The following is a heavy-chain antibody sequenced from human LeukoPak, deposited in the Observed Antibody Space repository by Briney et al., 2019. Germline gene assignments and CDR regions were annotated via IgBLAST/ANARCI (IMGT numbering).Heavy chain of an antibody. CDR2: VSYDGTYN. CDR1: GYTFSSYA. D-gene: IGHD4-23*01. J-gene: IGHJ6*02. Sequence: GGCLRLSCAASGYTFSSYAVHWVRKAPDKGLEWVAVVSYDGTYNYYADSVKGRFTISRDNSKNTLYLQMNSLRAEDTAVYYCARGAGGYYYYYAMDVWGQGTTVTVSS. V-gene: IGHV3-30*04. CDR3: ARGAGGYYYYYAMDV.